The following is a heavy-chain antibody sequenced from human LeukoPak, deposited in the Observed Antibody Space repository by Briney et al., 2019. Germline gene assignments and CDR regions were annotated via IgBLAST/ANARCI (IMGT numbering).Heavy chain of an antibody. CDR3: ARTKGGIAAADAYFDY. Sequence: PSETLSLTCTVSGGSISSSSYYWGWIRQPPGKGLEWIGSIYYSGSTYYNPSLKSRVTMSIDTSKNQFSLKLSSVTAADTAVYYCARTKGGIAAADAYFDYWGQGTLVTVSS. V-gene: IGHV4-39*07. CDR1: GGSISSSSYY. D-gene: IGHD6-13*01. CDR2: IYYSGST. J-gene: IGHJ4*02.